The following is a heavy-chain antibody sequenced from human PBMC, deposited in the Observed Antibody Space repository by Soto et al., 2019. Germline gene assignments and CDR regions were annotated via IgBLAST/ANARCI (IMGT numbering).Heavy chain of an antibody. Sequence: QVQLEQSGAEVKRPGSSVKVSCKASGGTFTTSAISWVRQAPGQGLEWMAGIMPIFRTPDYAQKFQGRVTVTAEESTSTAYMELSGLRSDDTAVYYCSRDKDRLQLGGNYYYILDVWGQGTTVTVSS. CDR2: IMPIFRTP. CDR1: GGTFTTSA. V-gene: IGHV1-69*12. J-gene: IGHJ6*02. D-gene: IGHD5-12*01. CDR3: SRDKDRLQLGGNYYYILDV.